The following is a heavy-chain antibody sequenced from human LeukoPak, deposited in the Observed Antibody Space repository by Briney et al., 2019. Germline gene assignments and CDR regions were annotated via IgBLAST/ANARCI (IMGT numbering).Heavy chain of an antibody. CDR3: ARDWDIVGATTDYFDY. D-gene: IGHD1-26*01. J-gene: IGHJ4*02. V-gene: IGHV3-21*01. CDR2: ISSSSSYI. CDR1: GFTFSSYS. Sequence: GGSLRLSCAASGFTFSSYSMNWVRQAPGKGLEWVSSISSSSSYIYYADSVKGRFTISRDNAKNSLYLQMNSLRAEDTAVYYCARDWDIVGATTDYFDYWAREPWSPSPQ.